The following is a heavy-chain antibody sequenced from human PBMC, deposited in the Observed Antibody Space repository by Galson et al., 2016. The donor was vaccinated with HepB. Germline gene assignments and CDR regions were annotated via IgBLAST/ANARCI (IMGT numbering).Heavy chain of an antibody. J-gene: IGHJ3*02. Sequence: SLRLSCAASGFTFSNAWMSWVRQAPGKGLEWVGRIKSETNGGTTDYAAPVKGRFTISRDDSKNTLYLQMNSLKTEDTAVYYCTTGRPQTSRNAFDIWGQGTMVPVSS. V-gene: IGHV3-15*01. CDR2: IKSETNGGTT. CDR3: TTGRPQTSRNAFDI. CDR1: GFTFSNAW.